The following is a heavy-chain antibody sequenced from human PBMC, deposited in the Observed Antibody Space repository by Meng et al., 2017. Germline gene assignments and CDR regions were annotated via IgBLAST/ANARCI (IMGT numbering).Heavy chain of an antibody. J-gene: IGHJ4*02. CDR2: IWYDGSNK. Sequence: QVQLVGAGGGVVQPGRSLRLSCAASGFTFSSDGMHWVRQAPGKGLEWVAVIWYDGSNKYYADSVKGRFTISRDNSKNTLYLQMNSLRAEDTAMYYCARVVYSSGWSFDYWGQGTLVTVSS. CDR3: ARVVYSSGWSFDY. CDR1: GFTFSSDG. V-gene: IGHV3-33*01. D-gene: IGHD6-19*01.